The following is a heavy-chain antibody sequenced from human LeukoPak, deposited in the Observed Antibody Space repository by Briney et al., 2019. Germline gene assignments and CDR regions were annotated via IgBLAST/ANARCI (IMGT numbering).Heavy chain of an antibody. CDR1: GYTFTGYY. CDR2: INPNSGGT. J-gene: IGHJ4*02. CDR3: ASDRRFNSGSYPNY. D-gene: IGHD1-26*01. V-gene: IGHV1-2*02. Sequence: ASVTVSFKASGYTFTGYYMHWLRQAPGQGLEWMGWINPNSGGTNYAQKFQGRVTMARDTSISTAYMELNRLRSDDTAVYYCASDRRFNSGSYPNYWGQGTLVTVSS.